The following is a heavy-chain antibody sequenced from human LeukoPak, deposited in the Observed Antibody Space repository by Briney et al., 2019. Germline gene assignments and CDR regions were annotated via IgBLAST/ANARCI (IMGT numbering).Heavy chain of an antibody. Sequence: GGSLRLSCAPSRFTLSSYSMNWIRQAPGKGVEWVTFIRSDRSIIFYADSVKGRFTITSDNSKNTLFLQMNSLRVEDTDMYYCAKDIPQVYFDYWGQGTLVTVSS. CDR3: AKDIPQVYFDY. J-gene: IGHJ4*02. D-gene: IGHD2-21*01. V-gene: IGHV3-30*02. CDR1: RFTLSSYS. CDR2: IRSDRSII.